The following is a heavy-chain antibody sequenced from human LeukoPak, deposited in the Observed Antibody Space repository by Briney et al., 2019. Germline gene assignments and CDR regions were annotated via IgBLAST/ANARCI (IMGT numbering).Heavy chain of an antibody. CDR2: INHSGST. CDR1: GGSFSGYY. D-gene: IGHD2-2*01. Sequence: SETLSLTCAVYGGSFSGYYWSWIRQPPGKGLEWIGEINHSGSTNYNPSLKSRVTISVDTSKNQFSLKLSSVTAADTAVYYCARTGQIVVVPAATNWFDPWGQGTPVTVSS. J-gene: IGHJ5*02. CDR3: ARTGQIVVVPAATNWFDP. V-gene: IGHV4-34*01.